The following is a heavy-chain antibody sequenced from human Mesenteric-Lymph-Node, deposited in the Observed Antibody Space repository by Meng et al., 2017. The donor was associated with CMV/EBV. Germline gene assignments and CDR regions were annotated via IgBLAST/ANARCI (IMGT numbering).Heavy chain of an antibody. CDR2: INANTGNP. CDR1: GYTFTGYY. CDR3: ARGTWAGYYFDY. D-gene: IGHD3-16*01. J-gene: IGHJ4*02. Sequence: CKASGYTFTGYYMHWGRQDQGQGREWMGWINANTGNPTYAQGFTGRFVVSSDTAVTTAYLQISSLKAEDTGVYFGARGTWAGYYFDYWGQGTPVTVSS. V-gene: IGHV7-4-1*02.